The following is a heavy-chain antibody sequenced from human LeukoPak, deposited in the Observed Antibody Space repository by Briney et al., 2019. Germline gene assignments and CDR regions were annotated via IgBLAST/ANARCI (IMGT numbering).Heavy chain of an antibody. Sequence: GGSLRLSCAASGFTFRNYWMTWVRRAPGKGREWVANNKQDGREKHYLDSVQGRFTISRDNARNSLYLQMNSLRGDDPAVNYCARGTIVGAVDYWGQGTLVTVSS. J-gene: IGHJ4*02. CDR2: NKQDGREK. CDR3: ARGTIVGAVDY. CDR1: GFTFRNYW. V-gene: IGHV3-7*05. D-gene: IGHD1-26*01.